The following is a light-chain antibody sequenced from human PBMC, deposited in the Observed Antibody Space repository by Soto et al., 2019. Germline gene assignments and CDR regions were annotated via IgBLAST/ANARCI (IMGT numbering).Light chain of an antibody. J-gene: IGLJ7*01. V-gene: IGLV1-51*01. Sequence: QSVLTQPPSVSAAPGQTVTISCSGSSSNIGKNYVSWYQHLPGTAPKLLIYDNNKRPSGIPDRFSGSKSGTSATLGITGLQTGDEADYYCGTWDSSLSGGLVVFGGGTQLTVL. CDR2: DNN. CDR3: GTWDSSLSGGLVV. CDR1: SSNIGKNY.